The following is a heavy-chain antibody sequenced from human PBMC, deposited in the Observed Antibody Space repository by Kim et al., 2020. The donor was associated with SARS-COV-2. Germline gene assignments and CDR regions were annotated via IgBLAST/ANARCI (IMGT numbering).Heavy chain of an antibody. V-gene: IGHV5-51*01. CDR3: ARCQNSSTSCYSAFDI. CDR1: GYSFTSYW. J-gene: IGHJ3*02. Sequence: GESLKISCKGSGYSFTSYWIGWVRQMPGKGLEWMGIIYPGDSDTRYSPSFQGQVTISADKSISTAYLQWSSLKASDTAMYYCARCQNSSTSCYSAFDIWGQGTMVTVSS. CDR2: IYPGDSDT. D-gene: IGHD2-2*01.